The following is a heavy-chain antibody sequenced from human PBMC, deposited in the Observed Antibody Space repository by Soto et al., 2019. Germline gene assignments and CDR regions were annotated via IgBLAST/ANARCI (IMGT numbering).Heavy chain of an antibody. CDR3: ARYSSSGWSDY. CDR2: INHSGST. D-gene: IGHD6-19*01. Sequence: SETLSLTCAVYGGSFSGYYWSLIRQPPGKGLEWIGEINHSGSTNYNPSLKSRVTISVDTSKNQFSLKLSSVTAADTAVYYCARYSSSGWSDYWGQGTLVTVSS. CDR1: GGSFSGYY. V-gene: IGHV4-34*01. J-gene: IGHJ4*02.